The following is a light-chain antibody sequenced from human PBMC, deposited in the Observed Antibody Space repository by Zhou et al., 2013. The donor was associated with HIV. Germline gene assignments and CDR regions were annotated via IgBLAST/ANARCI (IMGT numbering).Light chain of an antibody. CDR2: GAS. CDR3: QQYNSAYT. Sequence: DIQMTQSPSSLSASVGDRVTITCRASQSISSYLNWYQQKPGKAPNLLIHGASTLNSGVPSRFSGSGSGADFTLTISCLQSEDFATYYCQQYNSAYTFGQGTKLEIK. CDR1: QSISSY. J-gene: IGKJ2*01. V-gene: IGKV1-39*01.